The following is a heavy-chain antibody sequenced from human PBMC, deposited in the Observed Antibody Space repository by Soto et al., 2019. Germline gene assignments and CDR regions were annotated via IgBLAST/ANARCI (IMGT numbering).Heavy chain of an antibody. CDR2: IYYSGST. CDR1: GGSVSSGSYY. Sequence: TSETLSLTCTVSGGSVSSGSYYWSWIRQPPGKGLEWIGYIYYSGSTNYNPSLKSRVTISVDTSKNQFSLKLSSVTAADTAVYYCARDRRSSWYWGLTFDYWGQGTLVTVSS. J-gene: IGHJ4*02. D-gene: IGHD6-13*01. V-gene: IGHV4-61*01. CDR3: ARDRRSSWYWGLTFDY.